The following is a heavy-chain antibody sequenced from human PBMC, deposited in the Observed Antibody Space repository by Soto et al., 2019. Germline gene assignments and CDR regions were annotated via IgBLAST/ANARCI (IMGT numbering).Heavy chain of an antibody. CDR1: GGSISSGGYY. V-gene: IGHV4-31*03. D-gene: IGHD5-12*01. CDR3: ARSMTRLSFGYSGYAEDY. CDR2: IYYSGST. Sequence: SETLSLTCTVSGGSISSGGYYWSWIRQHPGKGLEWIGYIYYSGSTYYNPSLKSRVTISVDTSKNQFSLKLSSVTAADTAVYYCARSMTRLSFGYSGYAEDYWGQGTLVTVSS. J-gene: IGHJ4*02.